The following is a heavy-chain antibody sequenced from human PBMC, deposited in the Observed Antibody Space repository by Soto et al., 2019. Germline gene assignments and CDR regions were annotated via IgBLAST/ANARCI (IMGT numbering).Heavy chain of an antibody. CDR1: GFTFSSYV. CDR2: INDNGGST. J-gene: IGHJ2*01. V-gene: IGHV3-64*01. Sequence: PGGSLRLSCAASGFTFSSYVMHWVRQAPGKGLEFVSTINDNGGSTYCAKSVQGRFTISRDNSKNTLYLQVGSLRAEDIAVYYCARGGSSSYWYFDLWGRGTLVTVSS. D-gene: IGHD1-26*01. CDR3: ARGGSSSYWYFDL.